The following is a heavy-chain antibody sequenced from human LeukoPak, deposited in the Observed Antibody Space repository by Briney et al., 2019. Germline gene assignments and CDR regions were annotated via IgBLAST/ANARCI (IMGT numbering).Heavy chain of an antibody. J-gene: IGHJ4*02. Sequence: ASVKVSCKASGGTFSSYAISWVRQAPGQGLEWMGGIIPIFGTASYAQKFQGRVTMTRDTSTSTVYMELSSLRSEDTAVYYCAREEGAVAGDFDYWGQGTLVTVSS. CDR3: AREEGAVAGDFDY. D-gene: IGHD6-19*01. CDR2: IIPIFGTA. CDR1: GGTFSSYA. V-gene: IGHV1-69*05.